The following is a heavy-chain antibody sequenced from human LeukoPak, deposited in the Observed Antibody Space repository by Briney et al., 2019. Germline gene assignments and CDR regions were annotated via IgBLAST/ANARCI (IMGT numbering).Heavy chain of an antibody. V-gene: IGHV4-61*02. Sequence: TLSLTCTVSGGSISSGSYYWSWIRQPAGKGLEWIGRIYTSGSTNYNPSLKSRVTISVDTSKNQFSLKLSSVTAADTAVYYCARGYDYVPLDYWGQGTLVTVSS. D-gene: IGHD5-12*01. CDR3: ARGYDYVPLDY. J-gene: IGHJ4*02. CDR2: IYTSGST. CDR1: GGSISSGSYY.